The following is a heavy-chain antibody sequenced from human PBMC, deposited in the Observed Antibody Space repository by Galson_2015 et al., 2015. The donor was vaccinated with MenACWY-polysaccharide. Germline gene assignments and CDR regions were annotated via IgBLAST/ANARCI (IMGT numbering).Heavy chain of an antibody. D-gene: IGHD1-7*01. CDR3: AHRAGLNSDWNYAAFDI. V-gene: IGHV2-5*02. CDR1: GFSLTRRPVG. CDR2: IYWDDDK. J-gene: IGHJ3*02. Sequence: PALVKPTQTLTLTCTFSGFSLTRRPVGVGWIRQPPGGALECLALIYWDDDKRYTPSLSSRVTITKDTSGNQVVLTMTNIGPVDTATYYCAHRAGLNSDWNYAAFDIWGQGTVDTVSS.